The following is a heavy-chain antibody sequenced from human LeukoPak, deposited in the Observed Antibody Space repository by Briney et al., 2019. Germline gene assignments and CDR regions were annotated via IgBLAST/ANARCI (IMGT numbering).Heavy chain of an antibody. D-gene: IGHD1-26*01. CDR1: GYTLTELS. CDR2: FDPEDGVT. J-gene: IGHJ3*02. V-gene: IGHV1-24*01. Sequence: ASVKVSCKVSGYTLTELSMHWVRQAPGKGLEWMGGFDPEDGVTIYAQKFQGRVTMTEDTSTDTAYMELSSLRSEDTAVYYCATGVGATYAFDIWAKGQWSPSLQ. CDR3: ATGVGATYAFDI.